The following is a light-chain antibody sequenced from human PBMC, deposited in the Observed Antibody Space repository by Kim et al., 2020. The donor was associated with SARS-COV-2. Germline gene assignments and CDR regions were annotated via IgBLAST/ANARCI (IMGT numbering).Light chain of an antibody. CDR3: QQYYSTPYT. V-gene: IGKV4-1*01. Sequence: DFVMTQSPDSLALSLGERATINCKSSQSVLYSSSNKNYLAWFQQKPGQPPKLLFHWASTRESGVPARFSGSGSGTDFTLTISSLQAEDVTVYSCQQYYSTPYTFGQGTKLEI. CDR2: WAS. CDR1: QSVLYSSSNKNY. J-gene: IGKJ2*01.